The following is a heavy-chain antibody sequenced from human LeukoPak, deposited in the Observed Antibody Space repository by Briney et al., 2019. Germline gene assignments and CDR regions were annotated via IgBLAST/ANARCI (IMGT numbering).Heavy chain of an antibody. Sequence: GGSLRLSCAASGFPFSHAWMSWVRQAPGKGLEWLGRIKGENDGETPDYAAPVKGRFTLSRDDSKNTVFLQMNGLKTEDTGIYYCTTAPGTLVRGVLIDVWGTGTAVTVSS. CDR2: IKGENDGETP. D-gene: IGHD3-10*01. CDR1: GFPFSHAW. V-gene: IGHV3-15*05. CDR3: TTAPGTLVRGVLIDV. J-gene: IGHJ6*04.